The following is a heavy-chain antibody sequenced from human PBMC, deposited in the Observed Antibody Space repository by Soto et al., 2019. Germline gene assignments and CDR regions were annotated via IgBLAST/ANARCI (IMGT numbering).Heavy chain of an antibody. Sequence: QITLKESGPTLVKPTQTLTLTCTFSGFSLSTSGVGVGWIRQPPGKALEWLALIFGDDDKRYSPSLKSRLTNXXAXSRXQAVITMTNMDPVDTATYYCAHRLMATGTSNWFEPWGQGTLVTVSS. CDR3: AHRLMATGTSNWFEP. CDR1: GFSLSTSGVG. D-gene: IGHD1-1*01. J-gene: IGHJ5*02. CDR2: IFGDDDK. V-gene: IGHV2-5*02.